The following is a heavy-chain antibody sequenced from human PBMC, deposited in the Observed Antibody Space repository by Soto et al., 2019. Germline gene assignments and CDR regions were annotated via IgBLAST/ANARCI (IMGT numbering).Heavy chain of an antibody. CDR3: ARHNYLQQLAGGFDI. Sequence: QLQLQESGPGLVKPSETLSLTCTVSGGSISSSSYYWGWIRQPPGKGLEWIGSIYYSGSTYYNPSLKSRVTISVDTSKNQFSLKLSSVTAADTAVYYCARHNYLQQLAGGFDIWGQGTMVTVSS. D-gene: IGHD6-13*01. CDR1: GGSISSSSYY. CDR2: IYYSGST. V-gene: IGHV4-39*01. J-gene: IGHJ3*02.